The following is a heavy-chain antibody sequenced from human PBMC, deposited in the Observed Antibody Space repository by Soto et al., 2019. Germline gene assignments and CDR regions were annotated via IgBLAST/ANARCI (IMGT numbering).Heavy chain of an antibody. CDR3: ARDDRLRRFEY. J-gene: IGHJ4*02. D-gene: IGHD3-16*01. Sequence: SETLSLTCAVYGGSFSGYYWSWIRQPPGKGLEWIGEINHSGSTNYNPSLKSRVTISVDTSKNQFSLKLSSVTAADTAVYYCARDDRLRRFEYWGQGTLVTVSS. CDR1: GGSFSGYY. V-gene: IGHV4-34*01. CDR2: INHSGST.